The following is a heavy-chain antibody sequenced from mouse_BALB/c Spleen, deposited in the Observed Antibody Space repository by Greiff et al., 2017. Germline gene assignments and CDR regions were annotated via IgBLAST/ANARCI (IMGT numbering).Heavy chain of an antibody. V-gene: IGHV3-2*02. CDR3: ARSYGNYVTYYAMDY. Sequence: EVQLQQSGPGLVKPSQSLSLTCTVTGYSITSDYAWNWIRQFPGNKLEWMGYISYSGSTSYNPSLKSRISITRDTSKNQFFLQLNSVTTEDTATYYCARSYGNYVTYYAMDYWGQGTSVTVSS. J-gene: IGHJ4*01. CDR1: GYSITSDYA. D-gene: IGHD2-10*02. CDR2: ISYSGST.